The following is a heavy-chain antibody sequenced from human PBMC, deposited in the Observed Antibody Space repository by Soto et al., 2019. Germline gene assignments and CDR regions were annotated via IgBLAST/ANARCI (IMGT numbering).Heavy chain of an antibody. J-gene: IGHJ4*02. D-gene: IGHD6-19*01. CDR2: ISSGGDTM. CDR1: RFTFSDYY. CDR3: AKDHRHGSDWTERKFDS. Sequence: VHLVESGGGLVKPGGSLRLSCAASRFTFSDYYMSWIRQAPGKGLEWISYISSGGDTMYYVDSVKGRFTISRDNAKNSLYLQMDSLGAEDTALYFCAKDHRHGSDWTERKFDSWGQGTLVTVSS. V-gene: IGHV3-11*01.